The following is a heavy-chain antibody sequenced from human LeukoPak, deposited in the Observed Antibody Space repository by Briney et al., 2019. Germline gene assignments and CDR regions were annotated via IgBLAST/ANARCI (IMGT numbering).Heavy chain of an antibody. CDR3: ARDQRLYYGSGSYNPWYFDL. CDR2: INAGNGNT. D-gene: IGHD3-10*01. V-gene: IGHV1-3*01. CDR1: GYAFTSYA. Sequence: ASVKVSCKAPGYAFTSYAMHWVRQAPGQRLEWMGWINAGNGNTKYSQKFQGRVTITRDTSASTAYMELSSLRSEDTAVYYCARDQRLYYGSGSYNPWYFDLWGRGTLVTVSS. J-gene: IGHJ2*01.